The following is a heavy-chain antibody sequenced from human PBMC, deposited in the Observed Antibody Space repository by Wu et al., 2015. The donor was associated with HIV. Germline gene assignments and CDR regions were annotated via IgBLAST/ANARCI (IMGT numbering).Heavy chain of an antibody. CDR3: ARAAYTAAAGIYYYYMDV. CDR1: GYTFTVHY. D-gene: IGHD6-13*01. J-gene: IGHJ6*03. Sequence: QVQLVQSGAELRKPGASVKLSCKVYGYTFTVHYIHWMRQAPGQGLEWMGWISAYNGNANYAQEFQGRVTMTTDTSTSTAYMELRSLRSDDTAVYYCARAAYTAAAGIYYYYMDVWGKGTTVTVSS. V-gene: IGHV1-18*04. CDR2: ISAYNGNA.